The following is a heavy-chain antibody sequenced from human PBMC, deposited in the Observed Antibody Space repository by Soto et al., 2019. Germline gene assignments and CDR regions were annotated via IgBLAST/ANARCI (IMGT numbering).Heavy chain of an antibody. D-gene: IGHD5-18*01. V-gene: IGHV1-18*01. Sequence: QVQLVQSGAEVKKPGASVKLSCKASGYTFTSYGISWVLQAPGQGLEWMGWISAYNGNTNYAQKLQGRVTMTTDTYTSTAYIELRSLRSDDTAVYYCASVKYSPPYYYYYGMDVWGQGTTVTVSS. CDR3: ASVKYSPPYYYYYGMDV. CDR1: GYTFTSYG. J-gene: IGHJ6*02. CDR2: ISAYNGNT.